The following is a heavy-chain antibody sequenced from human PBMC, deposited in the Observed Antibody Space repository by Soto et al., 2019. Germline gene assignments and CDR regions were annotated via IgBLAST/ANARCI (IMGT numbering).Heavy chain of an antibody. V-gene: IGHV3-30-3*01. D-gene: IGHD5-18*01. CDR1: GFTFSSYA. CDR3: ARERGYSYGRNWFDP. J-gene: IGHJ5*02. Sequence: QVQLVESGGGVVQPGRSLRLSCAASGFTFSSYAMHWVRQAPGKGLEWVAVISYDGSNKYYADSVKGQFTISRDNSKNTLYLQMNSLRAEDTAVYYCARERGYSYGRNWFDPWGQGTLVTVSS. CDR2: ISYDGSNK.